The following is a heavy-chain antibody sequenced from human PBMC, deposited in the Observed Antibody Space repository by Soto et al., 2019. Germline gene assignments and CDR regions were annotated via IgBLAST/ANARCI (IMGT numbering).Heavy chain of an antibody. CDR2: ISFDGSNK. CDR3: ARVPGDMVAILYIYSLDGREPPSDVDV. J-gene: IGHJ6*02. Sequence: GGSLRLSCAASGFTFSYYPMHWVRQAPGKGLEWVAVISFDGSNKYYADSVKGRFTISRDNSKNTLYLQMNSLRGEDTAVYYCARVPGDMVAILYIYSLDGREPPSDVDVWGQGTTVTVFS. V-gene: IGHV3-30*04. D-gene: IGHD5-12*01. CDR1: GFTFSYYP.